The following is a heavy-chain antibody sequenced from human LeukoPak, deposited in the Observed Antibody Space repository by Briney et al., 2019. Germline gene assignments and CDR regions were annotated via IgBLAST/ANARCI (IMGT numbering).Heavy chain of an antibody. CDR1: GGSISSYY. CDR2: IYYSGST. CDR3: ARAATMVRGVRKVNWFDP. V-gene: IGHV4-59*01. Sequence: SETLSLTCTVSGGSISSYYWSWIRQPPGKGLEWIGYIYYSGSTNYNPSLKSRVTISVDTSKDQFSLKLSSVTAADTAMYYCARAATMVRGVRKVNWFDPWGQGTLVTVSS. D-gene: IGHD3-10*01. J-gene: IGHJ5*02.